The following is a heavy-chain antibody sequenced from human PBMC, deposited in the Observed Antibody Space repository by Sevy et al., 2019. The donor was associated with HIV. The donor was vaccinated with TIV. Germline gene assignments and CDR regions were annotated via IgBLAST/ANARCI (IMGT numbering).Heavy chain of an antibody. V-gene: IGHV7-4-1*02. CDR1: GYTFTKYG. D-gene: IGHD6-13*01. CDR2: INTKTGNP. CDR3: ARGIGQQLTVIFDY. J-gene: IGHJ4*02. Sequence: ASVKVSCKASGYTFTKYGMHWLRQAPGQGPEWVGWINTKTGNPTYDQGFTERFVLSLDTSVRTAHLQISSLKTDDTDVYYCARGIGQQLTVIFDYWGQGTPVTVSS.